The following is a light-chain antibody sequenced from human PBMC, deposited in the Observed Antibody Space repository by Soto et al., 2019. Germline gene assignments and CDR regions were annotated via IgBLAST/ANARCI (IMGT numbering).Light chain of an antibody. J-gene: IGKJ1*01. Sequence: EIMMTQSSDTLSVSPGERVTLSCRASQSVSTNLAWYQHKPGQSPRLLIYGASTGATGIPARFSGSGSGTEFTLTISSLRSEDFAVYYCQQYDDWARTFGQGTK. CDR3: QQYDDWART. CDR2: GAS. CDR1: QSVSTN. V-gene: IGKV3-15*01.